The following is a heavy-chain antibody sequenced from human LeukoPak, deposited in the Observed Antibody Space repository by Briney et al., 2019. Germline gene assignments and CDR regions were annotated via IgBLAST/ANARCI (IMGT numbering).Heavy chain of an antibody. Sequence: PSETLSLTCTVSGGSISSYYWSWIRQPPGKGLEWIGYIYYSGSTNYNPSLKSRVTISVDTSKNQFSLKLSSVTAADTAVYYCARTPPTYYYFYYMDVWGKGTTVTISS. CDR3: ARTPPTYYYFYYMDV. V-gene: IGHV4-59*01. CDR1: GGSISSYY. CDR2: IYYSGST. J-gene: IGHJ6*03.